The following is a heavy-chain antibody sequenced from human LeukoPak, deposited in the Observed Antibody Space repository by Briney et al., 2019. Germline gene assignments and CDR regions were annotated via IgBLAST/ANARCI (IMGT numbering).Heavy chain of an antibody. J-gene: IGHJ4*02. CDR2: ISSSSNYI. Sequence: GGSLRLSCAASGFSFSSYSMKWVRQAPGKGLEWVSSISSSSNYIYYADSVKGRFTISRDNAKNSLYLQMNSLRAEDTAVYYCASPYSSRWYELCYWGQGTLVTVSS. D-gene: IGHD6-13*01. V-gene: IGHV3-21*01. CDR3: ASPYSSRWYELCY. CDR1: GFSFSSYS.